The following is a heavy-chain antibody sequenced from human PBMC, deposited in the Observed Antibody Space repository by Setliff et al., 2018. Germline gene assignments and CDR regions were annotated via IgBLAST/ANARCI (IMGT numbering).Heavy chain of an antibody. J-gene: IGHJ4*02. D-gene: IGHD1-7*01. CDR3: ARGSLSGTTHPSDY. V-gene: IGHV3-7*03. CDR2: IKQDGSEK. Sequence: GSLRLSCAASGFTFSNYWMSWVRQAPGKGLEWVANIKQDGSEKYYVDSVKGRFTISRDDSKNMVNLQMNSLRAEDTAVYYCARGSLSGTTHPSDYWGQGTLVTVSS. CDR1: GFTFSNYW.